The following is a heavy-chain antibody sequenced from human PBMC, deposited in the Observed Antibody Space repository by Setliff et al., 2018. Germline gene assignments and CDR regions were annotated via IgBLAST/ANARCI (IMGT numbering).Heavy chain of an antibody. J-gene: IGHJ6*03. D-gene: IGHD6-6*01. Sequence: SVKVSCKASGGTFSSYGISWVRQAPGQGLEWMGGTIPMFGTTNYARKFQGRLTIITDESTNTAFMQLSSLRSDDTAVYYCVREGVDRRSSTDYRYYMDVWGKGTTVTVSS. V-gene: IGHV1-69*05. CDR3: VREGVDRRSSTDYRYYMDV. CDR1: GGTFSSYG. CDR2: TIPMFGTT.